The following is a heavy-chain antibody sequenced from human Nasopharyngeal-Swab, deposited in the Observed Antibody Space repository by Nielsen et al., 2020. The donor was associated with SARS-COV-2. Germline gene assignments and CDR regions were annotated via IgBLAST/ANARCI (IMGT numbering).Heavy chain of an antibody. V-gene: IGHV3-7*01. J-gene: IGHJ4*02. CDR1: GLTFSSYW. CDR2: IKQDGSGK. D-gene: IGHD4-17*01. Sequence: GESLKISCAASGLTFSSYWMSWVRQAPGKGLEWVANIKQDGSGKYYVDSVKGRFTISRDNAKNSLYLQMNSLRAEDTAVYYCARGDDYGYYFDYWGQGTLVTVSS. CDR3: ARGDDYGYYFDY.